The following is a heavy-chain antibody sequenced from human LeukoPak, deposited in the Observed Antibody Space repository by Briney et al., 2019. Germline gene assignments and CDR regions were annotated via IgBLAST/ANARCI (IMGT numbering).Heavy chain of an antibody. CDR2: INPSGGST. D-gene: IGHD6-19*01. J-gene: IGHJ4*02. V-gene: IGHV1-46*01. CDR1: GYTFTSYA. CDR3: AGAVAGTQYDY. Sequence: ASVKVSCKASGYTFTSYAMNWVRQAPGQGLEWMGIINPSGGSTSYAQKFQGRVTMTRDTSTSTVYMELSSLRSEDTAVYYCAGAVAGTQYDYWGQGTLVTVSS.